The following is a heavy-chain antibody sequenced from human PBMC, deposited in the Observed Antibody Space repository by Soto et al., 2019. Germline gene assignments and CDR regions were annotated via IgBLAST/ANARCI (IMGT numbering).Heavy chain of an antibody. V-gene: IGHV1-69*01. J-gene: IGHJ6*02. CDR1: GGTFSSYA. Sequence: QVQLVQSGAEVKKPGSSVKVSSKASGGTFSSYAISWVRQAPGQGLEWMGGIIPIFGTANYAQKFQGRVTITADESTSTAYMELSSLRSEDTAVYYCAARESDILAYYYYYGMDVWGQGTTVTVSS. D-gene: IGHD3-9*01. CDR3: AARESDILAYYYYYGMDV. CDR2: IIPIFGTA.